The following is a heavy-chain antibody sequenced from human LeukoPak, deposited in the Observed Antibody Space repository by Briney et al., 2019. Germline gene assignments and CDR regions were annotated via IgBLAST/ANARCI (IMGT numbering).Heavy chain of an antibody. J-gene: IGHJ4*02. CDR2: INCGTDDT. D-gene: IGHD1-1*01. V-gene: IGHV1-46*01. CDR1: GYTFTSYY. Sequence: GASVKVSCKASGYTFTSYYIHWVRQAPGQWLEWLAIINCGTDDTTYALEFQGAVAVTRDTSTSTVYMELSSLRSEDTAVYYCVREVLSNFDYWGQGTLVTVSP. CDR3: VREVLSNFDY.